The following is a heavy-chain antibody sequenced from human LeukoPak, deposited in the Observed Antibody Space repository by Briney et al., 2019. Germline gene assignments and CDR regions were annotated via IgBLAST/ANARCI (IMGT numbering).Heavy chain of an antibody. CDR3: AKAPGITPARFDY. J-gene: IGHJ4*02. V-gene: IGHV3-23*01. CDR2: ISGSGGST. CDR1: GFTFSSYA. D-gene: IGHD3-10*01. Sequence: GGSLRLSCAASGFTFSSYAMSWVRQAPGKGLEWVSAISGSGGSTYYADSVKGRFTISRDNSKNTLCLQMNSLRAEDTAVYYCAKAPGITPARFDYWGQGTLVTVSS.